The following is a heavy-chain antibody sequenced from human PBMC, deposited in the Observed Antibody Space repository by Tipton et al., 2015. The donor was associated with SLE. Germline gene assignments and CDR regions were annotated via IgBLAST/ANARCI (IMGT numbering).Heavy chain of an antibody. J-gene: IGHJ2*01. CDR2: ISWDVSST. D-gene: IGHD6-19*01. Sequence: SLRLSCAASGLTFDDYTMHWVRQAPGKGLEWVSLISWDVSSTYYADSVKGRFTISRDNSKNSLYLQMNSLRTEDTALYYCARATHSSGWYIDLWGRGTLVTVSS. V-gene: IGHV3-43*01. CDR3: ARATHSSGWYIDL. CDR1: GLTFDDYT.